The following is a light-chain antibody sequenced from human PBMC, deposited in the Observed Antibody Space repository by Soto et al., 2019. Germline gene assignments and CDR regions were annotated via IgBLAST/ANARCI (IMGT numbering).Light chain of an antibody. V-gene: IGKV1-5*03. CDR1: QSLSSW. Sequence: DIQMTQSPSTLSASIGARVTITCRASQSLSSWLAWYQQKPGQVPKLLIYKASSLESGVPSRFSGSGSGTEFTLTISSLQPDDFATYYCQQYNSYPYSFGQGTKLEIK. CDR2: KAS. J-gene: IGKJ2*03. CDR3: QQYNSYPYS.